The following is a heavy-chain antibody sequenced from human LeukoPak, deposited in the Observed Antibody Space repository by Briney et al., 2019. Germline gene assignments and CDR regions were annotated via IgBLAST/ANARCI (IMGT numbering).Heavy chain of an antibody. CDR1: GYTFTGYY. D-gene: IGHD6-6*01. J-gene: IGHJ3*02. V-gene: IGHV1-2*02. CDR2: INPNSGGT. CDR3: AREFEYSSSKGAFDI. Sequence: ASVKVSCKASGYTFTGYYMHWVRQAPGQGLEWMGWINPNSGGTNYAQKFQGRVTMTRDTSISTAYMELSRLRSDDTVVYYCAREFEYSSSKGAFDIWGQGTMVTVSS.